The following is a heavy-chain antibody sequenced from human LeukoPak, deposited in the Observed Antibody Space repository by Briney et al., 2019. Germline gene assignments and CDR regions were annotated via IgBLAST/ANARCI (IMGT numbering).Heavy chain of an antibody. Sequence: TSETLSLTCAVYGGSFSGYYWSWIRQPPGKGLEWIGEINHSGSANYNPSLKSRVTISIDTSKNQFSLKLSSVTAADTAVYYCASHPSRYPRLRSGGAFDIWGQGTMVTVSS. CDR1: GGSFSGYY. CDR3: ASHPSRYPRLRSGGAFDI. CDR2: INHSGSA. J-gene: IGHJ3*02. D-gene: IGHD4-23*01. V-gene: IGHV4-34*01.